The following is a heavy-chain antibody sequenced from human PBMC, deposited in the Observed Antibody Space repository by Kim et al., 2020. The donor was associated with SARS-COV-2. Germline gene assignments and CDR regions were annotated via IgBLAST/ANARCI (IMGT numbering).Heavy chain of an antibody. J-gene: IGHJ6*02. V-gene: IGHV4-59*13. Sequence: SETLSLTCTVSGGSISSYYWSWIRQPPGKGLEWIGYIYYSGSTNYNPSLKSRVTISVDTSKNQFSLKLSSVTAADTAVYYCARDCTNGVCYGRYGMDVWGQGTTVTVSS. CDR3: ARDCTNGVCYGRYGMDV. CDR2: IYYSGST. CDR1: GGSISSYY. D-gene: IGHD2-8*01.